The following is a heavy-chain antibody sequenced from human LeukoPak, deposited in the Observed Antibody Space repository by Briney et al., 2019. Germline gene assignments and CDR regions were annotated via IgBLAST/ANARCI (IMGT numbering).Heavy chain of an antibody. CDR3: AKDNGAYYYGSGSYFGSDY. V-gene: IGHV3-30*02. CDR2: IRYDGGNK. J-gene: IGHJ4*02. Sequence: PGGSLRLSCAASGFTFSSYEMNWVRQAPGKGLEWVAFIRYDGGNKYYADSVKGRFTISRDNSKNTLYLQMNSLRAEDTAVYYRAKDNGAYYYGSGSYFGSDYWGQGTLVTVSS. D-gene: IGHD3-10*01. CDR1: GFTFSSYE.